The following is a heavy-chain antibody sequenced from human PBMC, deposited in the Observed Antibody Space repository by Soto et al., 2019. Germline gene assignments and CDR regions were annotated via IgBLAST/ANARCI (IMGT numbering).Heavy chain of an antibody. Sequence: VQLVESGGGVVQSGRSLRLSCAASGFIFSNYGMHWVRRAPGKGLEWVAVIRSAGNNDEYADSVKGRFTISRDNSKNTLYLQMESLRAEDTALYFCARDDNRDDNALDVWGKGTAVTVSS. D-gene: IGHD4-17*01. V-gene: IGHV3-33*01. CDR3: ARDDNRDDNALDV. CDR2: IRSAGNND. CDR1: GFIFSNYG. J-gene: IGHJ6*04.